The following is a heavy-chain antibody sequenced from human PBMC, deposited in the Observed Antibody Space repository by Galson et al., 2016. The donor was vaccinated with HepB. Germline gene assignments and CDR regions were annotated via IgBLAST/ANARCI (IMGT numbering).Heavy chain of an antibody. J-gene: IGHJ4*01. CDR1: GLSLNTRGAA. CDR3: GHQEGVRDFDY. D-gene: IGHD2-8*01. Sequence: PALVKPTQTLTLTCTLSGLSLNTRGAAVGWIRQPPGKSLEWLALIYWDDDKRYTPSLESRLTIIKDISKNQVVLTLTDMDPVDTATYYCGHQEGVRDFDYWGRGTVVTVSS. V-gene: IGHV2-5*02. CDR2: IYWDDDK.